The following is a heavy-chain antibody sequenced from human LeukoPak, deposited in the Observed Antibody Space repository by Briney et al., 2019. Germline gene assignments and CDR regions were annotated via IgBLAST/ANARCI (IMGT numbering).Heavy chain of an antibody. Sequence: SVKVSCKASGGTFSSYAISWVRQAPGQGLEWMGRIIPILGIANYAQKFQGRVTITADKSTSTAYMELSSLRSEDTAVYYCARERIAAAGLWGRDYYGMDVWGQGTTVTVSS. D-gene: IGHD6-13*01. CDR3: ARERIAAAGLWGRDYYGMDV. J-gene: IGHJ6*02. V-gene: IGHV1-69*04. CDR2: IIPILGIA. CDR1: GGTFSSYA.